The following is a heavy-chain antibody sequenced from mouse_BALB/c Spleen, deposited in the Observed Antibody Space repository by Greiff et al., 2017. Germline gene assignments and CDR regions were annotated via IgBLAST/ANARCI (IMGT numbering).Heavy chain of an antibody. CDR3: AREGVLSPYAMDY. J-gene: IGHJ4*01. D-gene: IGHD1-1*01. CDR1: GYSITSGYY. Sequence: EVQRVESGPGLVKPSQSLSLTCSVTGYSITSGYYWNWIRQFPGNKLEWMGYISYDGSNNYNPSLKNRISITRDTSKNQFFLKLNSVTTEDTATYYCAREGVLSPYAMDYWGQGTSVTVSS. V-gene: IGHV3-6*02. CDR2: ISYDGSN.